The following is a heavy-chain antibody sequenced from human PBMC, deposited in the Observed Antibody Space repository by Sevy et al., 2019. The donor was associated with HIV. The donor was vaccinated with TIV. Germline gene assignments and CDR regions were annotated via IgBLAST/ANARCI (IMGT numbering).Heavy chain of an antibody. CDR3: AKAAGRITMLAGAEYFQH. Sequence: GGSLRLSCAASGFTFSSYAMSWVRQAPGKGLEWVSAISGSGGSTYYAHSGKGRFTISGDNSKNTLYLQMNSLRAEDTAVYYCAKAAGRITMLAGAEYFQHWGQGTLVTVSS. CDR2: ISGSGGST. D-gene: IGHD3-10*02. J-gene: IGHJ1*01. CDR1: GFTFSSYA. V-gene: IGHV3-23*01.